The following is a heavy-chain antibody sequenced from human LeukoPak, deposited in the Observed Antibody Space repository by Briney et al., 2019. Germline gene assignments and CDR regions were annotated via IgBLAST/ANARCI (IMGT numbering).Heavy chain of an antibody. CDR2: IYYSGST. D-gene: IGHD6-13*01. CDR1: GGSISSSSYY. V-gene: IGHV4-39*01. Sequence: PSETLSLTCTVSGGSISSSSYYWGWIRQPPGKGREWIGSIYYSGSTYYNPSLKSRVTISVDTSKNQFSLKLSSVTAADTAVYYCARGAAAGPSRFDPWGQGTLVTVSS. CDR3: ARGAAAGPSRFDP. J-gene: IGHJ5*02.